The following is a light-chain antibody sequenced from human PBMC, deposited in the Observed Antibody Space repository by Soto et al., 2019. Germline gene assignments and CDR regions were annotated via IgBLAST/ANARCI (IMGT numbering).Light chain of an antibody. CDR2: DDN. J-gene: IGLJ1*01. CDR1: SSNIGGNS. Sequence: QSVMTQPPSVSAAPGKTVTISCSGRSSNIGGNSVSWYQQLPGTAPKLLIYDDNKRPSGIPDRFSGSKSGTAATLGITGFQTGDEADYYCGSWDSSLSAYVFGSGPKVTVL. V-gene: IGLV1-51*01. CDR3: GSWDSSLSAYV.